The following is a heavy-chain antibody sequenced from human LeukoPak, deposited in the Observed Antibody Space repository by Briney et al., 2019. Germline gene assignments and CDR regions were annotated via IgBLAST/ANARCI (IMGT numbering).Heavy chain of an antibody. J-gene: IGHJ5*02. V-gene: IGHV1-18*01. CDR1: GYTFTSYG. Sequence: ASVKVSCKASGYTFTSYGISWVRQAPGQGLEWMGWISAYNGNTNYAQKLQGRVTMTTDTSTSTAFMELRSLRFDDTAVYYCARTRNTVTTIWFDPWGQGTLVTVSS. CDR2: ISAYNGNT. CDR3: ARTRNTVTTIWFDP. D-gene: IGHD4-17*01.